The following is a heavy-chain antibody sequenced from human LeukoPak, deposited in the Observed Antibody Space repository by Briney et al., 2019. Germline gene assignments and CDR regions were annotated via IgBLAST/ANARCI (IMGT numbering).Heavy chain of an antibody. V-gene: IGHV3-21*01. CDR2: ISSSSSYI. Sequence: GGSLRLSCAASGFTFSSYSMNWVRQAPGKGLEWVSSISSSSSYIYYADSVEGRFTISRDNAKNSLYLQMNSLRAEDTAVYYCARDSIAAAGRPFDYWGQGTLVTVSS. CDR1: GFTFSSYS. D-gene: IGHD6-13*01. CDR3: ARDSIAAAGRPFDY. J-gene: IGHJ4*02.